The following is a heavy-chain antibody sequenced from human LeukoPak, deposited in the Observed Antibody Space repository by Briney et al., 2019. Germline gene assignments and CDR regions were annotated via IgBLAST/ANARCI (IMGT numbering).Heavy chain of an antibody. Sequence: GGSLRLSCVASGFTFSSYWMTWVRQAPGKGLEWVSAISGSGGSTYYADSVKGRFTISRDNSKNTLYLQMNSLRAEDTAIYYCAKSGTYDYVWGSPHFDFWGQGTLVTVSS. J-gene: IGHJ4*02. D-gene: IGHD3-16*01. CDR1: GFTFSSYW. V-gene: IGHV3-23*01. CDR2: ISGSGGST. CDR3: AKSGTYDYVWGSPHFDF.